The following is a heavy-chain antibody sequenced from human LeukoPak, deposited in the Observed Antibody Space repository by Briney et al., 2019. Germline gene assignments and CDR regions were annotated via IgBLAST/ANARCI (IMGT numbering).Heavy chain of an antibody. CDR3: ARGRGAFGSSSWYRDTWEGRYFDY. J-gene: IGHJ4*02. CDR1: GGSFRGYY. V-gene: IGHV4-34*01. Sequence: PSETLSLTCAVYGGSFRGYYWSWIRQPRGKGLEWIGEINHSGSTNYNPSLKSRVTISVDTSKNQFSLKLSSVTAADTAVYYCARGRGAFGSSSWYRDTWEGRYFDYWGQGTLVTVSS. D-gene: IGHD6-13*01. CDR2: INHSGST.